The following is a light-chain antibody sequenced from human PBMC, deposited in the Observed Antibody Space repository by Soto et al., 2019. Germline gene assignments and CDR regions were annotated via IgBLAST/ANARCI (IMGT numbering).Light chain of an antibody. CDR3: QQSYSTPST. CDR2: AAS. CDR1: QSISSY. V-gene: IGKV1-39*01. J-gene: IGKJ4*01. Sequence: DIQMTQSPSSLSASVGDRVTITCRASQSISSYLNWYQQKPGKAPKLLIYAASSLQSGVPSRFSGSVSETDFTLTISSLQPEDFATYYCQQSYSTPSTVGGVTKVDIK.